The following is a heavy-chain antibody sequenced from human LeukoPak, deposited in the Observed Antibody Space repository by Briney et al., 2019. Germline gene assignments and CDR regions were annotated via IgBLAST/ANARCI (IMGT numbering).Heavy chain of an antibody. CDR1: GFTFSSYA. J-gene: IGHJ4*02. Sequence: QPGGSLRLSCAASGFTFSSYAMSWVRQAPGKGLEWVSAISGSGGITYYADSVKGRFTISRDNSKNTLYLQMNSLRAEDTAVYYCAKDYYYDSSGYSQAFDYWGQGTLVTVSS. CDR2: ISGSGGIT. V-gene: IGHV3-23*01. CDR3: AKDYYYDSSGYSQAFDY. D-gene: IGHD3-22*01.